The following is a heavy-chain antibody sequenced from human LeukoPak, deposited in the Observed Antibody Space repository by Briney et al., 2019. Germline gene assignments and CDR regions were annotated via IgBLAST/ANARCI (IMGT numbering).Heavy chain of an antibody. CDR3: ARERTERTMVRGVIITGIDY. CDR1: GGSISSGGYY. Sequence: SETLSLTCTVSGGSISSGGYYWSWIRQHPEKDLEWIGYIYYSGSTYYNPSLKSRVTISVDTSKNQFSLKLSSVTAADTAVYYCARERTERTMVRGVIITGIDYWGQGTLVTVSS. J-gene: IGHJ4*02. CDR2: IYYSGST. D-gene: IGHD3-10*01. V-gene: IGHV4-31*03.